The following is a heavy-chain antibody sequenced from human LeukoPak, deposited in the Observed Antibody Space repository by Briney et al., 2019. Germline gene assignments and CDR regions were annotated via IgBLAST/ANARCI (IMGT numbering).Heavy chain of an antibody. CDR1: GYTLTGFY. D-gene: IGHD2-8*01. Sequence: GASVKVSCKASGYTLTGFYIHRVRQAPGQGLEWMGWINPNTGGTNYAQKFQGRVTMTRDTSINTAYMELSRLRSDDTAVYYCARSYEKDYWGQGTLVTVSS. V-gene: IGHV1-2*02. CDR3: ARSYEKDY. J-gene: IGHJ4*02. CDR2: INPNTGGT.